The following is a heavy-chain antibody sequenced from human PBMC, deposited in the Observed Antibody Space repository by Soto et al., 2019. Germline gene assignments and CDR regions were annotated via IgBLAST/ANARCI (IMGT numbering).Heavy chain of an antibody. CDR1: GFTFSSYA. Sequence: QVQLVESGGGVVQPGRSLRLSCAASGFTFSSYAMHWVRQAPGKGLEWVAVISFDGSNKYYADSVKGRFTISRDNSKNTLYLQMNSLRAEDTAVYYCTCGGDCSYYFDYWGQGTLVTVS. V-gene: IGHV3-30-3*01. D-gene: IGHD2-21*02. CDR2: ISFDGSNK. J-gene: IGHJ4*02. CDR3: TCGGDCSYYFDY.